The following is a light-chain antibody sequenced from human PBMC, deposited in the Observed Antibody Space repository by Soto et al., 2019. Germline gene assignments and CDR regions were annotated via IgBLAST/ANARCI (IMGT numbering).Light chain of an antibody. CDR1: QSISSY. V-gene: IGKV1-39*01. CDR3: QQSYSTPPT. J-gene: IGKJ1*01. CDR2: AAS. Sequence: DIQMTQSPSSLSASVGETVTITCRASQSISSYLNWYQQKPGKAPKLLIYAASSLQSGVPSRFSGSGSGTDFTLTISSLQPEDFAAYYCQQSYSTPPTFGQGTKVDIK.